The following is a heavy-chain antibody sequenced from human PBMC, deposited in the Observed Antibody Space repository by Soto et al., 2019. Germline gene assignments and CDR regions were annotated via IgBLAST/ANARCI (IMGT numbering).Heavy chain of an antibody. CDR2: INAGNGNT. CDR1: GYTFTSYA. CDR3: ARDQGIAAAGTGYYFDY. Sequence: GASVKVSCKASGYTFTSYAMHWVRRAPGQRLEWMGWINAGNGNTKYSQKFQGRVTITRDTSASTAYMELSSLRSEDTAVYYCARDQGIAAAGTGYYFDYWGQGTLVTVPQ. J-gene: IGHJ4*02. V-gene: IGHV1-3*01. D-gene: IGHD6-13*01.